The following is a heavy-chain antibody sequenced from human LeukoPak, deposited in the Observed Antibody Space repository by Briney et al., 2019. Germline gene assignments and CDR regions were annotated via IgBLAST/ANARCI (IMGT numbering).Heavy chain of an antibody. CDR3: AREGSTRDYYYGMDV. J-gene: IGHJ6*02. Sequence: SETLSLTCTVSGGSISSGDYYWSWIRQPPGKGLEWIGNIFYSGSTYYNPSLKSRVTISIDTSKNQFSLKLSSVTAADTAVYYCAREGSTRDYYYGMDVWGQGTTVTVSS. CDR2: IFYSGST. V-gene: IGHV4-30-4*01. D-gene: IGHD3-10*01. CDR1: GGSISSGDYY.